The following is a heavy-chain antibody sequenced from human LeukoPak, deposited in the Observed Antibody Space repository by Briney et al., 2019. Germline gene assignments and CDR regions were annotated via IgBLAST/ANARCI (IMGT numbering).Heavy chain of an antibody. CDR3: ARDRYCSSTSCYTYDY. CDR2: IIPIFGTA. V-gene: IGHV1-69*01. Sequence: KXSCKASGGTFSSYAISWVRQAPGQGLEWMGGIIPIFGTANYAQKFQGRVTITADESTSTAYMELSSLRSEDTAVYYCARDRYCSSTSCYTYDYWGQGTLVTVSS. CDR1: GGTFSSYA. J-gene: IGHJ4*02. D-gene: IGHD2-2*02.